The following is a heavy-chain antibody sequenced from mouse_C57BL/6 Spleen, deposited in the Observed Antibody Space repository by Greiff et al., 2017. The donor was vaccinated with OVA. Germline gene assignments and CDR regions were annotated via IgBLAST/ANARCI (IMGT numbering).Heavy chain of an antibody. CDR2: IDPSDSYT. CDR1: GYTFTSYW. J-gene: IGHJ3*01. Sequence: QVQLQQPGAELVMPGASVKLSCKASGYTFTSYWMHWVKQRPGQGLEWIGEIDPSDSYTNYNQKFKGKSTLTVDKSSSTAYMQLSSLTSEDSAVYYCARSGYDYDAGFACWGQGTLVTVAA. V-gene: IGHV1-69*01. D-gene: IGHD2-4*01. CDR3: ARSGYDYDAGFAC.